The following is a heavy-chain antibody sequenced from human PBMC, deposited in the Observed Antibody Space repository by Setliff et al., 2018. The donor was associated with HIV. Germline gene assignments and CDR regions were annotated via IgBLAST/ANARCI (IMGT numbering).Heavy chain of an antibody. CDR3: ARESLNLGELSSNPDASDI. V-gene: IGHV4-39*07. D-gene: IGHD3-16*02. CDR1: GGSISSSNYY. J-gene: IGHJ3*02. Sequence: SETLSLTCNFSGGSISSSNYYWAWIRQPPGKGLEWIGSFHYSGSTSHSPSLRSRVTISIDTSKNQFSLKLDSVTAADTAVYYCARESLNLGELSSNPDASDIWGQGTMVTVSS. CDR2: FHYSGST.